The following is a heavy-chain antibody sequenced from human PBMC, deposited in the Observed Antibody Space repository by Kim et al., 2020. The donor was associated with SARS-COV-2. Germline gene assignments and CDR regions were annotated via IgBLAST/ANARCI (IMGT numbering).Heavy chain of an antibody. CDR1: GGSFSGYY. CDR3: ARGDWNLGYSSSWPTY. V-gene: IGHV4-34*01. CDR2: INHSGST. J-gene: IGHJ4*02. D-gene: IGHD6-13*01. Sequence: SETLSLTCAVYGGSFSGYYWSWIRQPPGKGLEWIGEINHSGSTNYNPSLKSRVTISVDTSKNQFSLKLSSVTAADTAVYYCARGDWNLGYSSSWPTYWGQGTLVTVSS.